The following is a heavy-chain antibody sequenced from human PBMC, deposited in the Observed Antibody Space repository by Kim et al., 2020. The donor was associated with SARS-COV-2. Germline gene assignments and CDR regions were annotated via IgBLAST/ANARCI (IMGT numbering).Heavy chain of an antibody. CDR3: ARGYYDSSGYEAAEYFQH. Sequence: GGSLRLSCAASGFTFSDYYMSWIRQAPGKGLEWVSYISSSSSYTNYADSVKGRFTISRDNAKNSLYLQMNSLRAEDTAVYYCARGYYDSSGYEAAEYFQHWGQGTLVTVSS. V-gene: IGHV3-11*05. D-gene: IGHD3-22*01. J-gene: IGHJ1*01. CDR2: ISSSSSYT. CDR1: GFTFSDYY.